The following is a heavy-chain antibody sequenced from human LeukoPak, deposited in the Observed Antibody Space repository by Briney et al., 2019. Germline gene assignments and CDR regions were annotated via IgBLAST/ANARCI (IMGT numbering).Heavy chain of an antibody. Sequence: GGSLRLSCAASGFTFSSYWMSWVRQAPGKGLEWVANIKQDGSEKYYVDSVKGRFTISRDNAKNSLFLQMNSLRAEDTAVYYCARDSRSGNYYPTYIDYWGQGTLVTVSS. V-gene: IGHV3-7*01. J-gene: IGHJ4*02. CDR1: GFTFSSYW. CDR2: IKQDGSEK. D-gene: IGHD3-10*01. CDR3: ARDSRSGNYYPTYIDY.